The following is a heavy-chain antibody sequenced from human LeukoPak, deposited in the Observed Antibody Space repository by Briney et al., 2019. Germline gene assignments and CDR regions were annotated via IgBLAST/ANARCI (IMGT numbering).Heavy chain of an antibody. CDR1: GYTFTGYY. D-gene: IGHD3-22*01. CDR3: ARAGYYDSSGYYHPFDY. Sequence: ASVKVSCKASGYTFTGYYIHWVRQAPGQGLEWIGWVNPNSSGTNYAQNFQGRVTMNRDTSISTAYMELSRLRSDDTAVYYCARAGYYDSSGYYHPFDYWGQGILVTVSS. CDR2: VNPNSSGT. V-gene: IGHV1-2*02. J-gene: IGHJ4*02.